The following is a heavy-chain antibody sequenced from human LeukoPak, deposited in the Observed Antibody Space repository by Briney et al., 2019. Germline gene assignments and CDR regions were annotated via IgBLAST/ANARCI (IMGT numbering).Heavy chain of an antibody. CDR3: ARGGLKSRAGLDY. D-gene: IGHD3/OR15-3a*01. J-gene: IGHJ4*02. Sequence: SETLSLTCTVSGYSISSGYYWGWIRQPPGKGLEWIGEINHSGSTNYNPSLKSRVTISVDTSKNQFSLNLNSVTAADTAIYYCARGGLKSRAGLDYWGQGILVTVSS. CDR2: INHSGST. V-gene: IGHV4-38-2*02. CDR1: GYSISSGYY.